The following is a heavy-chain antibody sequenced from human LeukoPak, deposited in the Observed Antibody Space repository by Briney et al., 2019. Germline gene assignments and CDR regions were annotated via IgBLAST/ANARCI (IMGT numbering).Heavy chain of an antibody. D-gene: IGHD3-9*01. Sequence: GSLRLSCAASGFTFSSYGMHWVRQAPGKGLGWVAFIRYDGSNKYYADSVKGRFTISRDNSKNTLYLQMNSLRAEDTAVYYCAKGGDILTGYSMEPGFDYWGQGTLVTVSS. CDR1: GFTFSSYG. CDR3: AKGGDILTGYSMEPGFDY. V-gene: IGHV3-30*02. CDR2: IRYDGSNK. J-gene: IGHJ4*02.